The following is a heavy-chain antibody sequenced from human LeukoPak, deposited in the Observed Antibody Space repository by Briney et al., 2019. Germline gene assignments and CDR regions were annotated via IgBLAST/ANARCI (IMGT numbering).Heavy chain of an antibody. V-gene: IGHV3-23*01. CDR2: ISGSGGST. CDR1: GFTFSSYA. D-gene: IGHD5-18*01. J-gene: IGHJ4*02. Sequence: PGGSLRLSCAASGFTFSSYAMSWVCQAPGKGLEWVSTISGSGGSTYYADSVKGRFTISRDNSKNTLYLQMNSLRAEDTAVYYCAKDRYSYGYRMADYWGQGTLVTVSS. CDR3: AKDRYSYGYRMADY.